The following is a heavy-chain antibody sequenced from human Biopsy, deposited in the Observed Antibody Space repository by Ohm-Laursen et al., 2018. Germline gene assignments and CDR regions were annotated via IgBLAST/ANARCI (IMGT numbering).Heavy chain of an antibody. V-gene: IGHV1-69*08. CDR2: IVPILGTV. CDR3: ATDADGYYTEFDF. D-gene: IGHD5-24*01. CDR1: SYTFTDYN. Sequence: SVKVSCKASSYTFTDYNIHWMRQTPGQGLEWLGRIVPILGTVNYAQRFQGRVALNADKSTGTAYMELNRLISDDTAVYYCATDADGYYTEFDFWGQGTLITVSS. J-gene: IGHJ4*02.